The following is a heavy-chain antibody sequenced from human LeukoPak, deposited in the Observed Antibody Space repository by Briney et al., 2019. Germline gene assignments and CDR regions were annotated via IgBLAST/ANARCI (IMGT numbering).Heavy chain of an antibody. V-gene: IGHV3-30*18. CDR3: AKDWGHCSGGSCYYFDY. J-gene: IGHJ4*02. D-gene: IGHD2-15*01. CDR1: GFTFSVYG. Sequence: PGRSLRLSCAASGFTFSVYGMHWVRQAPGKGLEWVAFISYDGSDKYYADSVKGRFTISRDNSKNTLYLQMNSLRAEDTAVYYCAKDWGHCSGGSCYYFDYWGQGTLATVSS. CDR2: ISYDGSDK.